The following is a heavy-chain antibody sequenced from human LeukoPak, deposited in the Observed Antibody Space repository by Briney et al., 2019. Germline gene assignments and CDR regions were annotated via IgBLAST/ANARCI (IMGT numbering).Heavy chain of an antibody. CDR3: AGQWELHGAFDY. D-gene: IGHD1-26*01. CDR2: IYYSGST. V-gene: IGHV4-59*01. J-gene: IGHJ4*02. Sequence: SETLSLTCTVSGGSISSYYWSWIRQPPGKGLEWIGYIYYSGSTNYNPSLKSRVTISVDTSKNQFSLKPSSVTAADTAVYYCAGQWELHGAFDYWGQGTLVTVSS. CDR1: GGSISSYY.